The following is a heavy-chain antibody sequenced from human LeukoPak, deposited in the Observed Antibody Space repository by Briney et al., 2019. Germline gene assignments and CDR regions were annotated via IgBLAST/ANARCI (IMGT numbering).Heavy chain of an antibody. CDR3: VKEGYDRGGYYEH. V-gene: IGHV1-18*01. D-gene: IGHD3-22*01. Sequence: GASVKVSCKASGYTFTKYGVSWVRQAPGQGLEWMGWISAYSDNTDYAPKFQGRITVTKDPSTDTAYMELRSLRPDDTAVYYCVKEGYDRGGYYEHWGQGALVTVSS. J-gene: IGHJ4*02. CDR1: GYTFTKYG. CDR2: ISAYSDNT.